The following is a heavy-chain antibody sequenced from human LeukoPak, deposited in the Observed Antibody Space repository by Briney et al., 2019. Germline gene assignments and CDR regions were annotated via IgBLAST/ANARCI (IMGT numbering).Heavy chain of an antibody. CDR3: ARDPSYGSGSYRY. J-gene: IGHJ4*02. D-gene: IGHD3-10*01. V-gene: IGHV1-2*02. CDR2: INPNSGGT. Sequence: ASVKVSCKASGYTFTGYYMHWVRQAPGQGLEWMGWINPNSGGTNYAQKFQGRVTMTRDTSISTAYMELRSLRSDDTAVYYCARDPSYGSGSYRYWGQGTLVTVSS. CDR1: GYTFTGYY.